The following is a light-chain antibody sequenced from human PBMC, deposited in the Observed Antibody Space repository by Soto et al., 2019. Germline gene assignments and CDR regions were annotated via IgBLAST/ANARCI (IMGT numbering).Light chain of an antibody. J-gene: IGKJ4*01. CDR1: QGINND. CDR3: QQYYNYPLT. Sequence: DIWMTQSPSSLSASVGDRVTITCRASQGINNDLAWFQQKPGKAPKSLIYAVSRLQSGVPSKFSGSGSGTDFTLTISSLQFDDFATYYCQQYYNYPLTFGGGTRVEIK. V-gene: IGKV1-16*02. CDR2: AVS.